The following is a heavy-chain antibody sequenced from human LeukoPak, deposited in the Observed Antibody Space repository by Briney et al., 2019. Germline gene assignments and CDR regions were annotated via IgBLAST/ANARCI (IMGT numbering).Heavy chain of an antibody. J-gene: IGHJ4*02. D-gene: IGHD3-22*01. CDR2: ISPSGDRT. V-gene: IGHV3-23*01. CDR3: AIMHGYYDGSGFWVQ. CDR1: RFTFSSYA. Sequence: RPGGSRRLSCAASRFTFSSYAMSWVRQAPGKGLEWVSFISPSGDRTSNADSVEGRFTISRDNTRNTLYLQMNSLRDEDTGVYYCAIMHGYYDGSGFWVQWGQGTLVTVSS.